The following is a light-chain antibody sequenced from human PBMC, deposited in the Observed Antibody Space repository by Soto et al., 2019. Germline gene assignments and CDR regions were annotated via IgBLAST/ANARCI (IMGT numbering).Light chain of an antibody. CDR3: LPRSLWRT. CDR1: QSVSSSY. V-gene: IGKV3D-20*02. J-gene: IGKJ1*01. CDR2: GAS. Sequence: LYQSRGTLSLSTGERATLSCRASQSVSSSYLAWYQQKPGQAPRLLIYGASSRATGIPDRFSGSGSGTDFTLTISSLEPEDFAVYYCLPRSLWRTFGRGTKLDIK.